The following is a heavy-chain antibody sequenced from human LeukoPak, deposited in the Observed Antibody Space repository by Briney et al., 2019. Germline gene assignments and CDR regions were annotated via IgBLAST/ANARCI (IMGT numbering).Heavy chain of an antibody. D-gene: IGHD1-26*01. J-gene: IGHJ3*02. CDR2: IYYSGST. CDR3: ARAGSWADAFDI. Sequence: SETPSLTCTVSGGSISSYYWSWIRQPPGKGLEWIGYIYYSGSTNYNPSLKSRVTISVDTSKNQFSLKLSSVTAADTAVYYCARAGSWADAFDIWGQGTMVTVSS. V-gene: IGHV4-59*01. CDR1: GGSISSYY.